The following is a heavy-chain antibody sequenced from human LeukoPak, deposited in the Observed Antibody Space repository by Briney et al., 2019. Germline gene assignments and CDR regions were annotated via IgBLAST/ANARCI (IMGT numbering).Heavy chain of an antibody. J-gene: IGHJ4*02. CDR1: GFTFSNAY. D-gene: IGHD2-21*01. CDR3: ITPLPYSAQ. V-gene: IGHV3-15*07. Sequence: GGSLRLSCAASGFTFSNAYMNWVRQAPGKGLEWVGRIKPKTAGETTEYAAPVKDRFSISRDDSKSMMYLQMNSLKTEDTAVYYCITPLPYSAQGGQGTLVTVSS. CDR2: IKPKTAGETT.